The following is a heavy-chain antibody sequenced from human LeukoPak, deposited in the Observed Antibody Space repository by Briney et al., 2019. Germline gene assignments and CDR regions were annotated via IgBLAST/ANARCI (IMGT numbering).Heavy chain of an antibody. CDR2: IYAGDSST. V-gene: IGHV5-51*01. J-gene: IGHJ4*02. Sequence: GESLKISCKGSGFTFSTYSSAWVRQMPGKGLEWMGVIYAGDSSTRYSPSFQGQVTISADKSISTAYLQWSSLKASDSAIYYCARHSCYDSWGQGTLVTVSS. CDR3: ARHSCYDS. D-gene: IGHD3-16*01. CDR1: GFTFSTYS.